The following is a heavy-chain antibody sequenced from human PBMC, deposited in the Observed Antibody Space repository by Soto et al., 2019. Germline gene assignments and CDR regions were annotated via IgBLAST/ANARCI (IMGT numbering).Heavy chain of an antibody. Sequence: GGSLRLSCAASGLTFSSYAMSWVRQAPGKGLEWVSAISGSGGSTYYADSVKGRFTISRDNSKNTLYLQMNSLRAEDTAVYYCAKDEYYDYIWGSYRLDDAFDIWGQGTMVTVSS. CDR1: GLTFSSYA. J-gene: IGHJ3*02. CDR3: AKDEYYDYIWGSYRLDDAFDI. D-gene: IGHD3-16*02. CDR2: ISGSGGST. V-gene: IGHV3-23*01.